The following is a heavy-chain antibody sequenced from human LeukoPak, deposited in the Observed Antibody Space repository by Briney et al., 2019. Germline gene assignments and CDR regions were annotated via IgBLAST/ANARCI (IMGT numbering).Heavy chain of an antibody. CDR2: IFVGSGNT. J-gene: IGHJ5*02. CDR1: GFTFTSSA. CDR3: AADSGDSSGYYYDFNWFDP. Sequence: VASVTVSRKASGFTFTSSAVQWVRQARGQRLERIGWIFVGSGNTNYAQKFQERVTITRDMSTSTAYMELSSLRSEDTAVYYCAADSGDSSGYYYDFNWFDPWGQGTLVTVSS. D-gene: IGHD3-22*01. V-gene: IGHV1-58*01.